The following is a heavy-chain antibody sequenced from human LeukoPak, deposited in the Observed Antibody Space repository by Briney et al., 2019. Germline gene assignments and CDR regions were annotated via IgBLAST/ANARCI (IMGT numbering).Heavy chain of an antibody. V-gene: IGHV1-18*04. D-gene: IGHD3-10*01. Sequence: ASVKVSCKASGYTFTGYYMHWVRQAPGQGLEWMGWISGYNGDTKYSQRLEGRVTLTTDSSTTTTYMELVTLRSDDTAVYYCARGGLWVGELLSTPHDGFDIWGQGTLVTVSS. CDR2: ISGYNGDT. J-gene: IGHJ3*02. CDR3: ARGGLWVGELLSTPHDGFDI. CDR1: GYTFTGYY.